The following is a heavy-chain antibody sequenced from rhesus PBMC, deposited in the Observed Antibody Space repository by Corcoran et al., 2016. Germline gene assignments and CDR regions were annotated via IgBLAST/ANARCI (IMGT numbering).Heavy chain of an antibody. J-gene: IGHJ4*01. Sequence: QVKLQQWGEGLVKPSETLSLTCAVYGGSISGYYWSWIRQPPGKGLEWIGKFDGKNDSTNYNPSLKNRGTISKSTSKNQFSLKRSSVTAADTAVYYWARDVPPTVTTEFDYWGQGVLVTVSS. D-gene: IGHD4-35*01. V-gene: IGHV4-73*01. CDR2: FDGKNDST. CDR3: ARDVPPTVTTEFDY. CDR1: GGSISGYY.